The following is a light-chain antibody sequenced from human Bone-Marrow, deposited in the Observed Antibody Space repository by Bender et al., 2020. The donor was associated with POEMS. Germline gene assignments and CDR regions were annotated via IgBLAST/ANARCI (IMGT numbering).Light chain of an antibody. CDR2: DTN. CDR1: TGAVTSGHY. Sequence: QAVVTQEPSLTVSPGGTVTVTCGSSTGAVTSGHYPFWFQQKPGQAPRTLIFDTNNKHSWTPARFSGSLFGGKAALTLSGAQPEDEADYYCLLSYTDARVFGGGTKLTVL. V-gene: IGLV7-46*01. J-gene: IGLJ3*02. CDR3: LLSYTDARV.